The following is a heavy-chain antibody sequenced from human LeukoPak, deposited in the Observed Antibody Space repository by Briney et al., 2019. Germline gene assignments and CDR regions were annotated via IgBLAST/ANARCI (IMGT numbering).Heavy chain of an antibody. CDR3: ANDRPNYYDSSGHYYRRNGDY. Sequence: TGGSLRLSCAASGFTFSSYAMSWVRQAPGKGLEWVSSITSSGGSTYYAGSVKGQFTISRDNSKNTVYLQMNSLRAEDTAVYYCANDRPNYYDSSGHYYRRNGDYWGQGTLVTVSS. J-gene: IGHJ4*02. CDR2: ITSSGGST. CDR1: GFTFSSYA. D-gene: IGHD3-22*01. V-gene: IGHV3-23*01.